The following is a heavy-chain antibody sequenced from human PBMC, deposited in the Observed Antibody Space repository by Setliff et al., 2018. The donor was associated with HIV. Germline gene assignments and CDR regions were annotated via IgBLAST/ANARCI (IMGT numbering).Heavy chain of an antibody. CDR1: GFSFTSYW. D-gene: IGHD3-10*01. V-gene: IGHV5-10-1*01. Sequence: PGESLKISCKGSGFSFTSYWISWVRQMPGKGLEWMGRIDPGDSYTDYSPSFRGHVSISADSSISTASLHWSSLRTSDTAMYYCARHFGYNPGWFDSWGQGTLVTVSS. CDR3: ARHFGYNPGWFDS. J-gene: IGHJ5*01. CDR2: IDPGDSYT.